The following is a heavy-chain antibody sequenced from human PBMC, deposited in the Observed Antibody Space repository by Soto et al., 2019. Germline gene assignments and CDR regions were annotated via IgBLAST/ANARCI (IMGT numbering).Heavy chain of an antibody. CDR1: GGSFSGYY. Sequence: SETLSLTCAVYGGSFSGYYWSWIRQPPGKGLEWIGEINHSGSTNCNPSLKSRVTISVDTSKNQFSLKLSSVTAADTAVYYCARDYSITMVRGVPEYNWFDPWGQGTLVTVSS. CDR3: ARDYSITMVRGVPEYNWFDP. D-gene: IGHD3-10*01. J-gene: IGHJ5*02. CDR2: INHSGST. V-gene: IGHV4-34*01.